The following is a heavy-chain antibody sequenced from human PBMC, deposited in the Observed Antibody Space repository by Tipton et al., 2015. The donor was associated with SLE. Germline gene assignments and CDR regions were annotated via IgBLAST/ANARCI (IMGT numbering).Heavy chain of an antibody. V-gene: IGHV1-8*01. CDR2: MNPNSGNT. D-gene: IGHD3-9*01. J-gene: IGHJ4*02. CDR1: GYTFTSYD. Sequence: QLVQSGPEVKKPGASVKVSCKASGYTFTSYDINWVRQATGQGLEWMGWMNPNSGNTGYAQKFQGRVTMTRNTSISTAYMELSSLRSEDTAVYYCARGPPYDILTGGANWGQGPLVPVSS. CDR3: ARGPPYDILTGGAN.